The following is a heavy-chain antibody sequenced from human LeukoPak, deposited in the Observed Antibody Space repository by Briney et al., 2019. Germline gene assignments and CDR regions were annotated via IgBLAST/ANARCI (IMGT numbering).Heavy chain of an antibody. Sequence: SETLSLTCAVSGGSISSSNWWSWVRQPPGKGLEWIGEIYHSGSTNYNPSLKSRVTISVDKSKNQFSLKLSSVTAADTAVYYCARAGVAYYDILTGSFDPWGQGTLVTVSS. D-gene: IGHD3-9*01. CDR2: IYHSGST. CDR3: ARAGVAYYDILTGSFDP. J-gene: IGHJ5*02. V-gene: IGHV4-4*02. CDR1: GGSISSSNW.